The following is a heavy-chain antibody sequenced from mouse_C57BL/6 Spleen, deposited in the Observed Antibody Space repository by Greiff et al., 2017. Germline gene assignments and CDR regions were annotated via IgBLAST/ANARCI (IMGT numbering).Heavy chain of an antibody. J-gene: IGHJ4*01. D-gene: IGHD1-1*01. Sequence: EVQGVESGGGLVQPGGSLSLSCAASGFTFTDYYMSWVRQPPGKALEWLGFIRNKANGYTTEYSASVKGRFTISRDNSQSILYLQMNALRAEDSATYYGARSTVVEHPYDLDYWGQGTSVTVSS. V-gene: IGHV7-3*01. CDR1: GFTFTDYY. CDR3: ARSTVVEHPYDLDY. CDR2: IRNKANGYTT.